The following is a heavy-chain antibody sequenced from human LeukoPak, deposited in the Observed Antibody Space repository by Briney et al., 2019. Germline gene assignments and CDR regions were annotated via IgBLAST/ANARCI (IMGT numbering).Heavy chain of an antibody. CDR2: IYSDGSST. CDR3: ARTFGSGRYPGDWFDP. J-gene: IGHJ5*02. CDR1: GFPFSNYW. Sequence: GGSLRLSCTASGFPFSNYWMYWVRQGPGKGLEWVSRIYSDGSSTTYADSVKGRFTISRDNAKNTLYLQMSSLRVDDTAVYYCARTFGSGRYPGDWFDPWGQGTLVTVSS. V-gene: IGHV3-74*01. D-gene: IGHD6-19*01.